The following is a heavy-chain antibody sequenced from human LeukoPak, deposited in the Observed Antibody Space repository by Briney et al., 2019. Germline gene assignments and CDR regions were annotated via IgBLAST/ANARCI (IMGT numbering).Heavy chain of an antibody. J-gene: IGHJ4*02. D-gene: IGHD3-22*01. Sequence: GASVKVSCKASGYTFTGYYMHWVRQAPGQGLEWMGWINPNSGGTNYAQKFQGRVTMTRDTSISTAYMELSRLRSDDTAVYYCGYDSSGYHYFDYWGQGTRVTVSS. CDR2: INPNSGGT. V-gene: IGHV1-2*02. CDR1: GYTFTGYY. CDR3: GYDSSGYHYFDY.